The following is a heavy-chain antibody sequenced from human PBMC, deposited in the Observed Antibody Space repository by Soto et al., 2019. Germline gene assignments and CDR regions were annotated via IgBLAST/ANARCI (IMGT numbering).Heavy chain of an antibody. D-gene: IGHD6-19*01. CDR3: AKCLGSSGWYNWFDP. Sequence: GGSLRLSCAASGFTFSSYAMSWVRQAPGKGLEWVSAISGSGGSTYYADSVKGRFTISRDNSKNTLYLQMNSLRAEDTAVYYCAKCLGSSGWYNWFDPWGQGTLVTVSS. J-gene: IGHJ5*02. CDR2: ISGSGGST. CDR1: GFTFSSYA. V-gene: IGHV3-23*01.